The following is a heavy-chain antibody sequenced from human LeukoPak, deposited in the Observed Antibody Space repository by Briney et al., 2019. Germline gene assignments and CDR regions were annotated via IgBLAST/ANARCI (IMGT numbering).Heavy chain of an antibody. V-gene: IGHV5-51*01. D-gene: IGHD2/OR15-2a*01. CDR1: GYSFNTYW. Sequence: GEPLKISCKGSGYSFNTYWIGRVRQMAAKGLERMGIIYPGDSDTRYSPSFQGQVTISADKSISTAYLQWSNLKASDTAMYYCARGGRINWFDPWGQGTLVTVSS. CDR2: IYPGDSDT. J-gene: IGHJ5*02. CDR3: ARGGRINWFDP.